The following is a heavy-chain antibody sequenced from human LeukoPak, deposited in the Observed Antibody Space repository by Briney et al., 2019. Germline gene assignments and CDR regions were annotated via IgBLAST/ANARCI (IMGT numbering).Heavy chain of an antibody. J-gene: IGHJ4*02. D-gene: IGHD6-13*01. CDR2: VNPSGGST. Sequence: ASVTVSCKASGYTFTSYYMQWVRQAPGQGLEWMGIVNPSGGSTSYAQKFQGRVTMTRDTTTSTVYMELSSLRSEDTAVYYCARGAPPYSSSWYPLDYWGQGTLVTVSS. CDR3: ARGAPPYSSSWYPLDY. V-gene: IGHV1-46*01. CDR1: GYTFTSYY.